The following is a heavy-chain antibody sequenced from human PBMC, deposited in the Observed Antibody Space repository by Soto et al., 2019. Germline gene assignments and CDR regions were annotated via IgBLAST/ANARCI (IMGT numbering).Heavy chain of an antibody. CDR3: ARGFGSGARALHFSYGLDV. Sequence: QVHLEQSGAEVKQPGSSVKVSCKASGGTLNRFAINWVRQAPGQGLEWMGGIIPLFKSVNYAPNFQDRVTITPDESTTTVYMEMTGLRSEDTAKYYCARGFGSGARALHFSYGLDVWGQGTSVTV. J-gene: IGHJ6*02. D-gene: IGHD3-10*01. V-gene: IGHV1-69*01. CDR1: GGTLNRFA. CDR2: IIPLFKSV.